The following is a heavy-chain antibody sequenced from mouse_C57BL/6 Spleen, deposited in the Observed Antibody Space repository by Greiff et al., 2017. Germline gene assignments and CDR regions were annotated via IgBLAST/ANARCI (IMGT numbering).Heavy chain of an antibody. Sequence: QVQLQQSGPELVKPGASVKISCKASGYAFSSSWMHWVKQRPGKGLEWIGRIYPGDGDTNDNGKFKGKATLTADKSSSTAYMQHSSLTSEDSAVYSCARVIYYDGSSLCGYFDYWGQGTTLTVSS. CDR3: ARVIYYDGSSLCGYFDY. CDR2: IYPGDGDT. CDR1: GYAFSSSW. J-gene: IGHJ2*01. D-gene: IGHD1-1*01. V-gene: IGHV1-82*01.